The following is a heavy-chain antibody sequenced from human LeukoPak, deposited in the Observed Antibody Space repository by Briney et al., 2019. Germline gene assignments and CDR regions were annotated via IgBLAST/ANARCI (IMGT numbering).Heavy chain of an antibody. CDR3: ARDSARRGQTPNYYYYGMDV. D-gene: IGHD3-10*01. CDR2: IYYSGST. J-gene: IGHJ6*02. Sequence: SETLSLTCTVSGGSISSGGYYWSWIRQHPGKGLGWIGYIYYSGSTYYNPSLKSRVTISVDTSKNQFSLKLSSVTAADTAVYYCARDSARRGQTPNYYYYGMDVWGQGTTVTVSS. V-gene: IGHV4-31*03. CDR1: GGSISSGGYY.